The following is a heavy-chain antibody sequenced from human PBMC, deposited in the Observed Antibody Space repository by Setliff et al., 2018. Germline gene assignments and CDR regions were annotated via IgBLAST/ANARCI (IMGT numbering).Heavy chain of an antibody. V-gene: IGHV4-31*03. CDR1: DVSISSSSFY. Sequence: SETLSLTCTVSDVSISSSSFYWAWIRQPPGKGLEWIAYIYYSGNTYYNPSLKSRVTISVDTSKNQFSLKINSVTAADTAVYYCARSLGSGSYYNSRPFYSDYWGQGTLVTVSS. D-gene: IGHD3-10*01. CDR2: IYYSGNT. CDR3: ARSLGSGSYYNSRPFYSDY. J-gene: IGHJ4*02.